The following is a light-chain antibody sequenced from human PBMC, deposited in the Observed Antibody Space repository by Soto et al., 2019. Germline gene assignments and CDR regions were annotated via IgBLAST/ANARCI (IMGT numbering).Light chain of an antibody. CDR1: QSVSNS. CDR2: DVS. CDR3: HQRYNWPRVT. V-gene: IGKV3-11*01. J-gene: IGKJ5*01. Sequence: EIVLTQSPATLSLSPGERVTLSCRSSQSVSNSLAWYQQKPGQPPRLLIYDVSNRATGIPARFSGSGSGTDFTLTIASLEPEDVAVYFCHQRYNWPRVTFGQGTQREMK.